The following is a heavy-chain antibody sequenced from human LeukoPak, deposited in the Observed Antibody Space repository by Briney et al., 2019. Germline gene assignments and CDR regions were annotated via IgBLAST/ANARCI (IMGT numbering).Heavy chain of an antibody. CDR3: ARGISDRAFDP. V-gene: IGHV4-31*03. CDR2: IYNRGHT. D-gene: IGHD2-21*01. Sequence: SQTLSLTCTVSGFSMNSGGYYWSWIRQHPGRSLEWIGYIYNRGHTYYNPSLKSRVSISVDTSMNQFSVKLRSVTAADTAVYYCARGISDRAFDPWGQGTPVTISS. J-gene: IGHJ5*02. CDR1: GFSMNSGGYY.